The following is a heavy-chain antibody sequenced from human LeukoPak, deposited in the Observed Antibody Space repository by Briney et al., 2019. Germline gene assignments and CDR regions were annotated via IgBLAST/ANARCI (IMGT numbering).Heavy chain of an antibody. J-gene: IGHJ4*02. Sequence: GGSLRLSCAASGFTFSRFSMNWVRQAPGEGLEWVSSISSSGTYIYSADSVKGRFTISRNSAKNTLYMQMNSRKDEAPAVYYVRRDLVMSCYYFYYWGQGTLVSVP. CDR1: GFTFSRFS. V-gene: IGHV3-21*01. D-gene: IGHD3-10*01. CDR3: RRDLVMSCYYFYY. CDR2: ISSSGTYI.